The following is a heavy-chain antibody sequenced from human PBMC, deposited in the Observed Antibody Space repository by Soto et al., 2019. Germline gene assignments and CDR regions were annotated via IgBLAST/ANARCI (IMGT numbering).Heavy chain of an antibody. CDR3: ARAVRDYCSGGSCYAPYYGMDV. D-gene: IGHD2-15*01. CDR2: IYYSGST. Sequence: PSETLSLTCTVSGGSISSGGYYWSWIRQHPVKGLEWIGYIYYSGSTYYNPSLKSRVTISVDTSKNQFSLKLSSVTAADTAVYYCARAVRDYCSGGSCYAPYYGMDVWGQGXTVTVYS. V-gene: IGHV4-31*03. J-gene: IGHJ6*02. CDR1: GGSISSGGYY.